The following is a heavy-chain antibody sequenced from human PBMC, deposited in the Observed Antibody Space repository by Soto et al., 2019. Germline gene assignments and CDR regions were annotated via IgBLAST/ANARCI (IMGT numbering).Heavy chain of an antibody. V-gene: IGHV1-69*13. CDR3: ARSITIFGVVIINPVYYYYGMDV. CDR1: GGTFSSYA. D-gene: IGHD3-3*01. CDR2: IIPIFGTA. Sequence: AASVKVSCKASGGTFSSYAISWVRQAPGQGLEWMGGIIPIFGTANYAQKFQGRVTITADESTSTAYMELSSLRSEDTAVYYCARSITIFGVVIINPVYYYYGMDVWGQGTTVTVSS. J-gene: IGHJ6*02.